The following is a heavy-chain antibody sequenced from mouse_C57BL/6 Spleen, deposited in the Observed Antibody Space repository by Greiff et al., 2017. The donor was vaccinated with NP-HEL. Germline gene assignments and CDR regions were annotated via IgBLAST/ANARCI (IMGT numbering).Heavy chain of an antibody. CDR3: ARQLRLPSWFAY. CDR1: GYAFSSSW. CDR2: IYPGDGDT. Sequence: VQLQQSGPELVKPGASVKISCKASGYAFSSSWMNWVKQRPGKGLEWIGRIYPGDGDTNYNGKFKGKATLTADKSSSTAYMQLSSLTSEYSAVYFCARQLRLPSWFAYWGQGTLVTVSA. D-gene: IGHD3-2*02. J-gene: IGHJ3*01. V-gene: IGHV1-82*01.